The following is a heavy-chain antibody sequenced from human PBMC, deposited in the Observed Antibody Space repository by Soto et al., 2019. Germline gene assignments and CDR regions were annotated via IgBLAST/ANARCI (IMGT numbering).Heavy chain of an antibody. CDR1: GFPFSSYN. V-gene: IGHV3-21*01. CDR2: ISSTSTYI. J-gene: IGHJ4*02. CDR3: ARGETTGTPHFDY. D-gene: IGHD1-1*01. Sequence: EVQLVESGGGLVKPGGSLRLSCAASGFPFSSYNMNWVRQAPGKGLEWVSSISSTSTYIYYRDSVKGRFTISRDNAKNPLYLQMNSLRAEDTAVYYCARGETTGTPHFDYWGQGTLVTLSS.